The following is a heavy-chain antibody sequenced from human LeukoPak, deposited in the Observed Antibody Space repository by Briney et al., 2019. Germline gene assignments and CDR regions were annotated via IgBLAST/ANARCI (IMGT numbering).Heavy chain of an antibody. Sequence: PGGSLRLSCAASGFTFSSYAMHWVRQAPGKGLEWVAVISYDGSNKYYADSVKGRFTISRDNAKNSLYLQMNSLRAEDMALYYCAKDTRGGGSSWGFDYWGQGTLVTVSS. J-gene: IGHJ4*02. CDR3: AKDTRGGGSSWGFDY. CDR2: ISYDGSNK. D-gene: IGHD6-13*01. V-gene: IGHV3-30*04. CDR1: GFTFSSYA.